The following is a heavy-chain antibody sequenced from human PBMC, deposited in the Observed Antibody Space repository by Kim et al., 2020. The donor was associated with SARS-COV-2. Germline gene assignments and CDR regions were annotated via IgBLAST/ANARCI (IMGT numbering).Heavy chain of an antibody. Sequence: GGSLRLSCAASGFTVSSNYMSWVRQAPGKGLEWVSVIYSGGSTYYADSVKGRFTISRDNSKNTLYLQMNSLRAEYTAVYYCARERSSGATVTPSDAFDIWGQGTMVTVSS. J-gene: IGHJ3*02. CDR3: ARERSSGATVTPSDAFDI. D-gene: IGHD4-4*01. V-gene: IGHV3-53*01. CDR2: IYSGGST. CDR1: GFTVSSNY.